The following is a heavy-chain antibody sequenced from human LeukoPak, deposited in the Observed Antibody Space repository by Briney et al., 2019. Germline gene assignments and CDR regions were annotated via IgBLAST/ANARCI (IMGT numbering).Heavy chain of an antibody. CDR3: ARRGDYYDSSGYIDY. CDR2: INSDGSST. D-gene: IGHD3-22*01. J-gene: IGHJ4*02. CDR1: GFTFSSYW. V-gene: IGHV3-74*01. Sequence: GGSLRLSCAASGFTFSSYWMHWVRQAPGKGLVWVSRINSDGSSTSYADSVKGRFTISRDNAKNTLYLQMNSLRAEDTAVYYCARRGDYYDSSGYIDYWGQGTLVTVSS.